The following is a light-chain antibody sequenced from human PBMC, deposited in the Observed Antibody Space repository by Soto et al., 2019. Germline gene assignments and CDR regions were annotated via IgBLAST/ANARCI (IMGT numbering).Light chain of an antibody. J-gene: IGKJ1*01. Sequence: EIQMTQSPSTLSAAVGDRVTITCRASQSISTWLAWYQQRPGKAPNLLIYDASTVESGVPSRFSGSGSGTEFTLTISSLQPDDFATYYCQHYNSYSEAFGQGTKVDIK. CDR2: DAS. V-gene: IGKV1-5*01. CDR3: QHYNSYSEA. CDR1: QSISTW.